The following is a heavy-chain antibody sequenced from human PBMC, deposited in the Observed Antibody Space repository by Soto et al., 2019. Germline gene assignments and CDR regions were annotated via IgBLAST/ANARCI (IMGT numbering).Heavy chain of an antibody. Sequence: SETLSLTCTVSGGSISSYYWSWIRQPPGKGLEWIGYIYYSGSTNYNPSLKSRVTISVDTSKNQFSLKLSSVTAADTAVYYCARMRITIFGVVIPNWFDPWGQGTLVTVSS. CDR1: GGSISSYY. D-gene: IGHD3-3*01. CDR2: IYYSGST. J-gene: IGHJ5*02. V-gene: IGHV4-59*01. CDR3: ARMRITIFGVVIPNWFDP.